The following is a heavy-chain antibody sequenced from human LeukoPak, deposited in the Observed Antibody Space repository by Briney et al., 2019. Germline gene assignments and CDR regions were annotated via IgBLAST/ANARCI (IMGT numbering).Heavy chain of an antibody. CDR2: ISWNSGSI. CDR1: GFTFDDYA. J-gene: IGHJ6*02. D-gene: IGHD2-15*01. Sequence: PGGSLRLSCAASGFTFDDYAMHWVRQAPGKGLEWVSGISWNSGSIGYADSVKGRFTISRDNAKNSLYLQMNSLRAEDTALYYCEKDIKLRNYYGMDFWGQGTTVTVSS. CDR3: EKDIKLRNYYGMDF. V-gene: IGHV3-9*01.